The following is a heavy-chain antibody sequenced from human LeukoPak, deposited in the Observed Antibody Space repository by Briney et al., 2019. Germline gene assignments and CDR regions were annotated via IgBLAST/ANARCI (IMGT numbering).Heavy chain of an antibody. CDR1: GFTFSSYG. Sequence: GGSLRLSCAASGFTFSSYGMHWVRQAPGKGLEWVAVIWYDGSNKYYADSVKGRFTISRDNSKNTLYLQMNSLRAEDTAVYYCAKGFLYYDPTCGFDYWGQGTLVTVSS. D-gene: IGHD3-22*01. V-gene: IGHV3-33*06. CDR2: IWYDGSNK. J-gene: IGHJ4*02. CDR3: AKGFLYYDPTCGFDY.